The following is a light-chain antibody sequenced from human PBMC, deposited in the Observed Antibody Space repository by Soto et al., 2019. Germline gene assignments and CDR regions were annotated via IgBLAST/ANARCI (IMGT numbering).Light chain of an antibody. CDR1: SSDVGGYNY. V-gene: IGLV2-14*01. CDR3: SSYTSSSTLGV. J-gene: IGLJ1*01. Sequence: QSVLTXPASVSGSPGQSITISCTGTSSDVGGYNYVSWYQQHPGKAPKLMIYEVSNRPSGVSNRFSGSKSGNTASLTISGLQAEDEADYYCSSYTSSSTLGVFGTGTKVTVL. CDR2: EVS.